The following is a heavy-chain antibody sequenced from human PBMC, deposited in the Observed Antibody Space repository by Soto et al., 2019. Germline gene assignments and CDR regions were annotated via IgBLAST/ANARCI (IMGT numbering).Heavy chain of an antibody. CDR2: ISGSGGST. D-gene: IGHD3-10*01. Sequence: PGGSLRLSCAASGFTFSSYAMSWVRQAPGKGLEWVSAISGSGGSTYYADSVKGRFTISRDNSKNTLYLQMNSLRAEDTAVYYCAKGEVGDYYYYMDVWGKGTTVTVPS. CDR3: AKGEVGDYYYYMDV. V-gene: IGHV3-23*01. J-gene: IGHJ6*03. CDR1: GFTFSSYA.